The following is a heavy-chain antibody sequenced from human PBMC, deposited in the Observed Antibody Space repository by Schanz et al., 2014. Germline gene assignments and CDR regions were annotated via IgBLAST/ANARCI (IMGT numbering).Heavy chain of an antibody. D-gene: IGHD3-10*01. Sequence: QVQLQESGPGLVKPSQTLSLTCTVSGDSISSGGYYWSWIRQHPGKGLEWIGYISYSGVTYYNPSLKSRVTISVDTSKNQFSLNLSSATAADTAVYYCARGGYGSGSYREFDYWGQGTLVTVSS. V-gene: IGHV4-31*03. CDR2: ISYSGVT. CDR3: ARGGYGSGSYREFDY. CDR1: GDSISSGGYY. J-gene: IGHJ4*02.